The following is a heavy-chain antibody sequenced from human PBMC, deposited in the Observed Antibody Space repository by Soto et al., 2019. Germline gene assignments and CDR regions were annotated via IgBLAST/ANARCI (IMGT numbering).Heavy chain of an antibody. CDR1: GGSFSGYY. Sequence: PSETLSLTCAVYGGSFSGYYWSWIRQPPGKGLEWIGEINRSGSTNYNPSLKSRVTISVDTSKNQFSLKLSSVTAADTAVYYCADEYYYDSSGHWGQGTLVTVSS. V-gene: IGHV4-34*01. CDR2: INRSGST. J-gene: IGHJ4*02. CDR3: ADEYYYDSSGH. D-gene: IGHD3-22*01.